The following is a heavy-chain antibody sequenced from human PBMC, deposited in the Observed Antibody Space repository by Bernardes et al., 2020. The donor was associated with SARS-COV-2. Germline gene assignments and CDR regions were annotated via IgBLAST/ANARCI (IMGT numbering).Heavy chain of an antibody. CDR2: ADPEEGET. V-gene: IGHV1-24*01. CDR1: GETLSELS. J-gene: IGHJ6*02. CDR3: ATLSQILMADFFYGMDV. Sequence: ASVKVSCQVTGETLSELSMHWVRQAPGKGLEWLGGADPEEGETVYAPRFQGRVTMTEDSSTDTGYMELNSLRSEDTAVYYCATLSQILMADFFYGMDVWGQGTTVTVS. D-gene: IGHD2-15*01.